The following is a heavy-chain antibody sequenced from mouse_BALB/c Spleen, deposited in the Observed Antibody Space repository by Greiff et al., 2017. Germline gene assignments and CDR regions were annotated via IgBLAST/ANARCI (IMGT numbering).Heavy chain of an antibody. D-gene: IGHD2-4*01. J-gene: IGHJ4*01. CDR3: ARLYDYDGPMDY. V-gene: IGHV2-6-4*01. Sequence: QVHVKQSGPGLVAPSQSLSITCTVSGFSLSRYSVHWVRQPPGKGLEWLGMIWGGGSTDYNSALKSRLSISKDNSKSQVFLKMNSLQTDDTAMYYCARLYDYDGPMDYWGQGTSVTVSS. CDR2: IWGGGST. CDR1: GFSLSRYS.